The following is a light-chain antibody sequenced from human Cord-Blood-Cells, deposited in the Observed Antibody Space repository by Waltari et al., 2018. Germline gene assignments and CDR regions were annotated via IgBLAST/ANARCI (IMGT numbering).Light chain of an antibody. V-gene: IGLV3-1*01. CDR1: KLGDKY. CDR3: QAWDSSTHVV. CDR2: QES. J-gene: IGLJ2*01. Sequence: SYELTQPPSVSVSPGQTASITCSGAKLGDKYACWYQQKPGQSPVLVIYQESKVPAGIPERFSGSNSGNKATLTISGTQAMDEADYYCQAWDSSTHVVFGGGTKLTVL.